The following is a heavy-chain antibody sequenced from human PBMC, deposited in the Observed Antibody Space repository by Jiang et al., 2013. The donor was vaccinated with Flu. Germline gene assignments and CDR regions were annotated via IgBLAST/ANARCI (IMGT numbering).Heavy chain of an antibody. Sequence: SGAEVKKPGSSVKVSCKASGGTFSSYAISWVRQAPGQGLEWMGWISAYNGNTNYAQKLQGRVTMTRDTSISAAYMELSGLRSDDTALYYCARDLYNSGGDYWGQGTLVTVSS. D-gene: IGHD6-19*01. CDR2: ISAYNGNT. CDR3: ARDLYNSGGDY. CDR1: GGTFSSYA. V-gene: IGHV1-18*01. J-gene: IGHJ4*02.